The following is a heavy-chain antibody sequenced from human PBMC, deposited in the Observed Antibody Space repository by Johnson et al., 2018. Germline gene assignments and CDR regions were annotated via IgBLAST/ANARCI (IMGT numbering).Heavy chain of an antibody. CDR2: IYGGGST. J-gene: IGHJ3*02. CDR3: ARNYGGNWGKVFDI. Sequence: VQLVQSGGGLVQPGGSXRLSCAASGFTVSSNYMSWVRQAPGKGLEWVSIIYGGGSTYYADSVKGRFTISRDKSKNTLVLQMNSLRAEDTAVYYCARNYGGNWGKVFDIWGQGTMVTVSS. D-gene: IGHD4-23*01. V-gene: IGHV3-66*02. CDR1: GFTVSSNY.